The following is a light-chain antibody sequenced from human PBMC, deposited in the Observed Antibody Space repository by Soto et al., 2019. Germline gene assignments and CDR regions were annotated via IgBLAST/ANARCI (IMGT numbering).Light chain of an antibody. V-gene: IGKV3-11*01. CDR2: DAS. CDR1: QSVSSY. Sequence: EIVLTQSPATLSLSPGERATLSCRASQSVSSYLAWYQQKPGQAPRLLIYDASSRAPGIPARFSGSGSGTDFTLTISSLEPEDFAVYYCQQRSNWPPVFTFGPGTKVDIK. CDR3: QQRSNWPPVFT. J-gene: IGKJ3*01.